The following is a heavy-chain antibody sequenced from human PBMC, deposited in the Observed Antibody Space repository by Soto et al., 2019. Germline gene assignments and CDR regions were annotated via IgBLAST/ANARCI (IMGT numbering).Heavy chain of an antibody. V-gene: IGHV1-2*02. D-gene: IGHD6-25*01. CDR2: INPNSGGT. J-gene: IGHJ4*02. CDR3: ARDRGSGRLQPRGFDY. CDR1: GYTFTGYY. Sequence: ASVKVSCKASGYTFTGYYMHWVRQAPGQGLEWMGWINPNSGGTNYAQKFQGRVTMTRDTSISTAYMELSRLRSDDTAVYYCARDRGSGRLQPRGFDYWGQGTLVTVSS.